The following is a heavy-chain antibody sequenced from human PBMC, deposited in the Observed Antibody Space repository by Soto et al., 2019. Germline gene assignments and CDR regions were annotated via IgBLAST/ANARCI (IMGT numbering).Heavy chain of an antibody. D-gene: IGHD2-2*01. CDR2: SRNKVNSYST. Sequence: GGSLRLSCAASGFIFSDHYADWVRQAPGKGLEWVGRSRNKVNSYSTEYAASVRGRFTISRDESKNSVYLQMNSLKTEDTAVYYCARGLPGLTHDYWGQGTLVTVSS. CDR3: ARGLPGLTHDY. CDR1: GFIFSDHY. V-gene: IGHV3-72*01. J-gene: IGHJ4*02.